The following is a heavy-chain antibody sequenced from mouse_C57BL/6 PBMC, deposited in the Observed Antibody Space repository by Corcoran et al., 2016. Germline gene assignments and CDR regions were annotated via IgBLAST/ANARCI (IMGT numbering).Heavy chain of an antibody. D-gene: IGHD4-1*01. CDR2: ISYDGSN. CDR1: GYSITSGYY. J-gene: IGHJ2*01. CDR3: ARNWDYFDY. Sequence: DVQLQESGPGLVKPSQSLSLTCSVTGYSITSGYYWNWIRQFPGNKLEWMGYISYDGSNNYNPSLKNRISITRDTSKNQFFLKLNSVTTEDTATYYCARNWDYFDYWGQGTTLTVFS. V-gene: IGHV3-6*01.